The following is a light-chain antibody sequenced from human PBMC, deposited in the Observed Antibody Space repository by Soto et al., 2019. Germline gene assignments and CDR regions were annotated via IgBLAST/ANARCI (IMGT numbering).Light chain of an antibody. CDR1: QDISNY. CDR3: QQYDNLPST. V-gene: IGKV1-33*01. J-gene: IGKJ4*01. Sequence: DIQMTQSPSSLSASVGDRVTITCQASQDISNYLNWYQQKPGKAPKLLIYDASNLETGVQSRFSGSGSGTDFTFTISSLQPEDIATYYCQQYDNLPSTFGGGTKVEIK. CDR2: DAS.